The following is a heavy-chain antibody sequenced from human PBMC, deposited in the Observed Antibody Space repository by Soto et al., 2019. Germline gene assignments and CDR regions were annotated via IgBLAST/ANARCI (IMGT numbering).Heavy chain of an antibody. CDR2: IYSGSST. CDR3: ARGEGDCSSTSCHRYDFDY. J-gene: IGHJ4*02. V-gene: IGHV3-53*04. D-gene: IGHD2-2*02. CDR1: GFTVTSNY. Sequence: EVQLVESGGGLVQPGGSLRLSCAASGFTVTSNYMSWVRQAPGKGLEWVSVIYSGSSTYYADSVKGRFTISRHNSQNTLSLQMDSLRAEDMGVSYCARGEGDCSSTSCHRYDFDYWGQGTLVTVSS.